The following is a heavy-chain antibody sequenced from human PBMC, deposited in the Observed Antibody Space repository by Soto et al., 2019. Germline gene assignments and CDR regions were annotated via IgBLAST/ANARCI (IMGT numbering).Heavy chain of an antibody. CDR2: IIPIFGTA. Sequence: SVKVSCKASGGTFSSYAISWVRQAPGQGLEWMGGIIPIFGTANYAQKFQGRVTITADESTSTAYMELSSLRSEDTAVYYCARKKEGYYDSSGRLLRGAFDIWG. J-gene: IGHJ3*02. V-gene: IGHV1-69*13. CDR3: ARKKEGYYDSSGRLLRGAFDI. CDR1: GGTFSSYA. D-gene: IGHD3-22*01.